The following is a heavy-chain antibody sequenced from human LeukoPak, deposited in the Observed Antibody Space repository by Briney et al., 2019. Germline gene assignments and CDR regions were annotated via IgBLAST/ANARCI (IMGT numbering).Heavy chain of an antibody. D-gene: IGHD3-22*01. CDR3: ARVGEYYDSSGYYYTGCDY. Sequence: PGGSLRLSCAAPGFTFSSYAMSWVRQAPGKGREWVANIKHDGSEKYYVDSVKGRFTISRDNAKNSLYLQMNSLRAEDTAVYYCARVGEYYDSSGYYYTGCDYWGQGTLVTVSS. J-gene: IGHJ4*02. CDR2: IKHDGSEK. V-gene: IGHV3-7*01. CDR1: GFTFSSYA.